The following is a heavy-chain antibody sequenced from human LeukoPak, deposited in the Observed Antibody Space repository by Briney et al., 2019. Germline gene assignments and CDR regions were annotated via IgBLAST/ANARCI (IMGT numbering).Heavy chain of an antibody. CDR2: VSGSVSHT. V-gene: IGHV3-23*01. D-gene: IGHD5-12*01. CDR1: GFTFSSYA. CDR3: AKDERGYDCYFDY. J-gene: IGHJ4*02. Sequence: PGGSLRLSCAASGFTFSSYAMSWVRQALGKGLGWVSSVSGSVSHTYYADSVQGRFTISRDNSKTTLYLQMDSLRAEDAAVYYCAKDERGYDCYFDYWGQGALVTVSS.